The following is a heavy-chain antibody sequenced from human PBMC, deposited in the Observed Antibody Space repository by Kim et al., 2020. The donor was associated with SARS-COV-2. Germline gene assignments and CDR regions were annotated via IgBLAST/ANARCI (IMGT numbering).Heavy chain of an antibody. V-gene: IGHV3-73*01. D-gene: IGHD1-26*01. CDR3: TRGPPYSESYWDAFDI. CDR2: IRSKSNSYET. Sequence: GGSLRLSCTASGLTFSDSAMHWVCQASGKGLEWVGRIRSKSNSYETAYAASVKGRFTISRDDSKNTAYLQMNSLKTEDTALYYCTRGPPYSESYWDAFDIWGQGTMVTVSP. J-gene: IGHJ3*02. CDR1: GLTFSDSA.